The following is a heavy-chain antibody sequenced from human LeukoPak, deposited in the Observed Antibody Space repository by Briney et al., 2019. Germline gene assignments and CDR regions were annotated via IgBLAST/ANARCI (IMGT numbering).Heavy chain of an antibody. D-gene: IGHD2-15*01. CDR2: IYHSGTT. V-gene: IGHV4-38-2*02. Sequence: SSETLSLTCTVSGYSISSGYYWGWIRQSPGKGLEWIGNIYHSGTTYYNPSLNSRVSISADTSKNQFSLRLRSVTAADTAVYYCARSVRWTYSKNWFDPWGQGTLVTVSS. CDR1: GYSISSGYY. J-gene: IGHJ5*02. CDR3: ARSVRWTYSKNWFDP.